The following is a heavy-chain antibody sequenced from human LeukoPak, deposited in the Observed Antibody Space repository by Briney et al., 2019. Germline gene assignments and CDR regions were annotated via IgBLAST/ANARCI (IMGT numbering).Heavy chain of an antibody. CDR1: GGSISSGAYY. J-gene: IGHJ4*02. CDR2: IYYSGST. D-gene: IGHD3-3*01. CDR3: ARGAQYDFWSGYYLYYFDY. V-gene: IGHV4-61*08. Sequence: SETLSLTCTVSGGSISSGAYYWSWIRQPPGKGLEWIGYIYYSGSTNYNPSLKSRVTISVDTSKNQFSLKLSSVTAADTAVYYCARGAQYDFWSGYYLYYFDYWGQGTLVTVSS.